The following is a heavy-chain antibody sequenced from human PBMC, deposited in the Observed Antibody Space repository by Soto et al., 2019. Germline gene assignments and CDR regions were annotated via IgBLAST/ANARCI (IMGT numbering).Heavy chain of an antibody. V-gene: IGHV4-31*03. CDR1: GGSISSGGYY. D-gene: IGHD6-6*01. J-gene: IGHJ3*02. Sequence: LSLTCTVSGGSISSGGYYWSWIRQHPGKGLEWIGYIYYSGSTYYNPSLKSRVTISVDTSKNQFSLKLSSVTAADTAVYYCARLERGSSSAADAFDIWGQGTMVTVSS. CDR3: ARLERGSSSAADAFDI. CDR2: IYYSGST.